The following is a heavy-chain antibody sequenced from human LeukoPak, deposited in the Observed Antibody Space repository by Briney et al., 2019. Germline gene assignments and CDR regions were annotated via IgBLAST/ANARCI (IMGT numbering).Heavy chain of an antibody. CDR2: IYYSGST. CDR3: ARVCIYGDYGGETYYFDY. Sequence: SETLSLTCTVSGGSISSYYWSWIRQPPGKGLEWIGYIYYSGSTNYNPSLKSRVTISVDTSKNQFSLKLSSVTAADTAVYYCARVCIYGDYGGETYYFDYWGQGTLVTVSS. D-gene: IGHD4-17*01. CDR1: GGSISSYY. J-gene: IGHJ4*02. V-gene: IGHV4-59*01.